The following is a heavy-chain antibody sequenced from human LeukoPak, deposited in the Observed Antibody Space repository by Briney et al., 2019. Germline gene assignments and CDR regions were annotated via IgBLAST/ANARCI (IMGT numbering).Heavy chain of an antibody. Sequence: GGCLRLSCAASGFTFSSYWMHWVRQAPGKGLVWVSRINSDGSSTSYADSVKGRFTISRDNAKNTLYLQMNSLRAEDTAVYYCARENGGYYYYMDVWGKGTTVTVSS. CDR2: INSDGSST. J-gene: IGHJ6*03. V-gene: IGHV3-74*01. CDR3: ARENGGYYYYMDV. D-gene: IGHD1-1*01. CDR1: GFTFSSYW.